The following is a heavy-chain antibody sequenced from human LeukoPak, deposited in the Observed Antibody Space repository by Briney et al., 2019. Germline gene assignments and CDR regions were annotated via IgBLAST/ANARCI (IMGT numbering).Heavy chain of an antibody. CDR2: ISYDGSNK. Sequence: GGSLRLSCAASGFTFSSYAMHGVRQAPGKGLEWVAGISYDGSNKYYADSVKGRFTISRDKSKNTLYLQMSSLRAEDTAVYYCARGIRDCSRTTCYQPFDYWGQGALVTVSS. CDR1: GFTFSSYA. J-gene: IGHJ4*02. CDR3: ARGIRDCSRTTCYQPFDY. V-gene: IGHV3-30*14. D-gene: IGHD2-2*01.